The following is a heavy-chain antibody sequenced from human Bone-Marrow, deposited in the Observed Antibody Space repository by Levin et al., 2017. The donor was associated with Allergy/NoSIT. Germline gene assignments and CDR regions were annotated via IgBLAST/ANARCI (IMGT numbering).Heavy chain of an antibody. CDR2: IYPGDSDT. D-gene: IGHD3/OR15-3a*01. CDR1: GYSFISYW. CDR3: ASDFHYDNGLDV. Sequence: ASVKVSCKGSGYSFISYWIAWVRQTPGKGLEWMGSIYPGDSDTKYSPPFLGQVTISVDKSISTAYLQWNSLKASDTAIYYCASDFHYDNGLDVWGEGTTVTVSS. J-gene: IGHJ6*04. V-gene: IGHV5-51*01.